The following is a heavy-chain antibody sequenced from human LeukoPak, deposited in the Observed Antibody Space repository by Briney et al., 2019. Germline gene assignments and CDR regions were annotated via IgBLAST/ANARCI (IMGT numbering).Heavy chain of an antibody. CDR2: IYSGGST. CDR3: ARSYYYDSSGY. V-gene: IGHV3-66*01. D-gene: IGHD3-22*01. J-gene: IGHJ4*02. CDR1: GFTVSSNY. Sequence: GGSLRLSCAASGFTVSSNYMSWVRQAPGKGLEWVSVIYSGGSTYYADSVKGRFTISRDNSKNTLYLQMNSLRAEDTAVHYCARSYYYDSSGYWGQGTLVTVSS.